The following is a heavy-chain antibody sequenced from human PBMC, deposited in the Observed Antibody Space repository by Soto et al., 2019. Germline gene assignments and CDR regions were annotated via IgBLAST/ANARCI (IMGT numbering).Heavy chain of an antibody. CDR2: SSATGAGT. D-gene: IGHD1-7*01. J-gene: IGHJ4*02. CDR3: AKDRRAGGNYGFYSDF. Sequence: EVQLLESGGGLVQPGGSLRLSCAASGLTFSSYGRTWVRQAPGKGLEWVSFSSATGAGTYYADSVKGRFTISRDNSKNTLYLQMTSLSADDTAVYYCAKDRRAGGNYGFYSDFWGQGALVIVSS. CDR1: GLTFSSYG. V-gene: IGHV3-23*01.